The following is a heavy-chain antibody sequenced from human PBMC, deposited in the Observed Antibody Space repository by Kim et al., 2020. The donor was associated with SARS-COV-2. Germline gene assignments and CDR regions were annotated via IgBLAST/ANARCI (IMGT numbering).Heavy chain of an antibody. CDR3: ARELSWSGRDY. CDR1: GVTFTT. J-gene: IGHJ4*02. V-gene: IGHV3-7*03. Sequence: GGSLRLSCVLSGVTFTTMSWVRQAPGKGLEFVANVKEDEIEKSYVDSVRGRFTISRDNAANSIYLQMDSLRVEDTAVYYCARELSWSGRDYWGQGTLVTVSS. D-gene: IGHD6-13*01. CDR2: VKEDEIEK.